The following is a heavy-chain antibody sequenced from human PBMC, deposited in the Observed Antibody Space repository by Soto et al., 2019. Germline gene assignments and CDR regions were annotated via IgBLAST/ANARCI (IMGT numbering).Heavy chain of an antibody. CDR1: GGSISSGDYY. V-gene: IGHV4-30-4*01. Sequence: SETLSLTCTVSGGSISSGDYYWSWIRQPPGKGLEWIGYIYYSGSTYYNPSLKSRVTISVDTSKNQFSLKLSSVTAADTAVYYCARDGGGIAAAGTGYWGQGTLVTVSS. J-gene: IGHJ4*02. D-gene: IGHD6-13*01. CDR3: ARDGGGIAAAGTGY. CDR2: IYYSGST.